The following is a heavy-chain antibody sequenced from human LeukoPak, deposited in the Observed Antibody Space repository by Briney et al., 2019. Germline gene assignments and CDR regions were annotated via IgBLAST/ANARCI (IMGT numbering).Heavy chain of an antibody. CDR3: ARVFSWEWELNEAYDMDV. CDR2: IIPIFGTA. J-gene: IGHJ6*02. Sequence: ASVKVSCKASGGTFSSYAISWVRQAPGQGLEWMGGIIPIFGTANYAQKFQGRVTITADESTSTAYMELSSLRSEDTAVYYCARVFSWEWELNEAYDMDVWGQGTTVTVSS. CDR1: GGTFSSYA. D-gene: IGHD1-26*01. V-gene: IGHV1-69*13.